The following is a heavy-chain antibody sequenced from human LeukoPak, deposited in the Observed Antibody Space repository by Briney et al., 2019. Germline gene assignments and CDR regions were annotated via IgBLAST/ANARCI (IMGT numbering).Heavy chain of an antibody. V-gene: IGHV4-59*01. CDR3: ARGGYYYDSSGYSQDFDP. CDR1: GGSISSYY. J-gene: IGHJ5*02. CDR2: IYYSGST. Sequence: PSETLSLTCTVSGGSISSYYWSWIRQPPGKGLEWIGYIYYSGSTNYNPSLKSRVTISVDTSKNQFSLKLSSVTAADTAVYYCARGGYYYDSSGYSQDFDPWGQGTLVTVSS. D-gene: IGHD3-22*01.